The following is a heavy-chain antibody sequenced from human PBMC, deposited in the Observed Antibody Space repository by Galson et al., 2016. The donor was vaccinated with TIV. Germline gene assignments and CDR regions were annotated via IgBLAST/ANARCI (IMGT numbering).Heavy chain of an antibody. V-gene: IGHV4-38-2*02. D-gene: IGHD2-8*01. CDR1: GDSISRGSY. Sequence: LSLTCNISGDSISRGSYWGWIRQSPGKGLERIASIYQSGSTYYRPSLKSRVTISVDMSKNQFSLRLTSVTAADTAVYYCARQRCSKGFCYIMDVWGNGTTVTVSS. CDR2: IYQSGST. CDR3: ARQRCSKGFCYIMDV. J-gene: IGHJ6*03.